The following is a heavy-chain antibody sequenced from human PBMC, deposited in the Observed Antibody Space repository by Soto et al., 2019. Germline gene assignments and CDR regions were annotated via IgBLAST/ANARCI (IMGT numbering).Heavy chain of an antibody. Sequence: QVQLVQSGAEVKKPGSSVKVSCKASGGTFSSYAISWVRQAPGQGLEWMGGIIPIFGTANYAQKFQGRVTITAEEHTSTAYMELSSQRSEDTAVYYCARGTQYYDILTCPSHYYGMDVWGQGTTVTVSS. CDR3: ARGTQYYDILTCPSHYYGMDV. J-gene: IGHJ6*02. CDR1: GGTFSSYA. D-gene: IGHD3-9*01. V-gene: IGHV1-69*12. CDR2: IIPIFGTA.